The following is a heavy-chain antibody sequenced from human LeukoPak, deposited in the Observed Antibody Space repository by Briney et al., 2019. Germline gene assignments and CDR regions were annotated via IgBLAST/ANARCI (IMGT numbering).Heavy chain of an antibody. Sequence: GGSLRLSCAASGFTVTSNYMTWVRQAPGKGLEWVSVIYSGGTTYYAGSVKGRFTTSRDNSKNTLYLQMNSLRAEDTAVYYCALRRYSSSPSAFDIWGQGTMVTVSS. CDR1: GFTVTSNY. CDR3: ALRRYSSSPSAFDI. J-gene: IGHJ3*02. D-gene: IGHD6-13*01. V-gene: IGHV3-53*01. CDR2: IYSGGTT.